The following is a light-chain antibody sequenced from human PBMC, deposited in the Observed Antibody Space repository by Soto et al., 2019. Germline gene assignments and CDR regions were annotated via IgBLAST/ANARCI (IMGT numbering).Light chain of an antibody. CDR2: GAS. CDR3: QQHSCSLT. Sequence: EIVLTQSPGTLSLSPGERATLSCRASQSISSTYLAWYQQKRGQAPRLLIYGASSRATGIPDRFSGSGSGTDFTLTISRLEHEDFELYYFQQHSCSLTFGGGTKVAIK. V-gene: IGKV3-20*01. CDR1: QSISSTY. J-gene: IGKJ4*01.